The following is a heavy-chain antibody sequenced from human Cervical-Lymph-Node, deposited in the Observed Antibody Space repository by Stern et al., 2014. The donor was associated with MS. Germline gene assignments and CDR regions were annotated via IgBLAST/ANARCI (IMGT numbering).Heavy chain of an antibody. CDR2: IWSDGNNK. V-gene: IGHV3-33*01. Sequence: VQLVESGGGVVQPGRSLRLSCAASGFTFSSHAIHWVRQATGKGLEWGAVIWSDGNNKYYVDSVKGRFTIFRDNSQNTVYLQMNTLRAEDTAVYYCARDRDTSAYYWGYDAFDFWGQGTMVTVSS. D-gene: IGHD3-22*01. J-gene: IGHJ3*01. CDR3: ARDRDTSAYYWGYDAFDF. CDR1: GFTFSSHA.